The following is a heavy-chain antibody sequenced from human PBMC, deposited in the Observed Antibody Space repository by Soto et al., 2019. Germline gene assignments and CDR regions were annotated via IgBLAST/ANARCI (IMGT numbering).Heavy chain of an antibody. V-gene: IGHV1-69*06. J-gene: IGHJ4*02. CDR1: GGTFSSYA. D-gene: IGHD5-12*01. CDR3: ARNTVARGFDY. Sequence: GASVKVSCKASGGTFSSYAISWVRQAPGQGLEWMGGIIPIFGTANYAQKFQGRVTITADKSTSTAYMELSSLRSEDTAVYYCARNTVARGFDYWGQGTLVPVYS. CDR2: IIPIFGTA.